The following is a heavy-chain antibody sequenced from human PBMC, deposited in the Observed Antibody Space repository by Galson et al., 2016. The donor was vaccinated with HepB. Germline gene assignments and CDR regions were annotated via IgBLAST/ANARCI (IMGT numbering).Heavy chain of an antibody. D-gene: IGHD7-27*01. CDR2: MTPNSGNT. J-gene: IGHJ4*02. Sequence: SVKVSCKASGYTFPNYDFNWVRQATGQGLEWLGWMTPNSGNTGYAQKFQGRLSLTRDISTSTAYMELSSLTSDDTAVYYCARNRAFTGDFDYWGQGTLVTVSS. V-gene: IGHV1-8*01. CDR3: ARNRAFTGDFDY. CDR1: GYTFPNYD.